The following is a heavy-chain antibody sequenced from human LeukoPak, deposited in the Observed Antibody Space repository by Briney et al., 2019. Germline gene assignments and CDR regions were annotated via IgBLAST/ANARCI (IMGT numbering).Heavy chain of an antibody. CDR1: GDSVSSNSAT. CDR2: TYYRPNWYN. CDR3: ARSTQYFDY. V-gene: IGHV6-1*01. J-gene: IGHJ4*02. D-gene: IGHD1-1*01. Sequence: PSQTLSLTCAISGDSVSSNSATWDCIRQSPSRGLEWLGRTYYRPNWYNDSAESVRSRITIIPDTSKNQFSLQLHSVTPEDTAVYYCARSTQYFDYWGQGTLVTVSS.